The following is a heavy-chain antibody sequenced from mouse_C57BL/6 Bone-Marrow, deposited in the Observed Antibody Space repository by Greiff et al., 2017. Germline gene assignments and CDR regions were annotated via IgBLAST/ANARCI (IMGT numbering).Heavy chain of an antibody. CDR2: ISDGGSYT. D-gene: IGHD1-1*01. CDR1: GFTFSSYA. V-gene: IGHV5-4*01. J-gene: IGHJ3*01. Sequence: EVQGVESGGGLVKPGGSLKLSCAASGFTFSSYAMSWVRQTPEKRLEWVATISDGGSYTYYPDNVKGRFTISRDNAKNNLYLQMSHLKSEDTAMYYCAREEDYYGSSYVGVWFAYWGQGTLVTVSA. CDR3: AREEDYYGSSYVGVWFAY.